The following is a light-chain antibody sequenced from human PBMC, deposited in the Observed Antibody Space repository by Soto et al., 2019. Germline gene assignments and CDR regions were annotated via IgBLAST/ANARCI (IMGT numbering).Light chain of an antibody. V-gene: IGKV3-20*01. CDR2: GAS. CDR1: QSVSSSY. CDR3: QQFDSSPRYS. Sequence: EIVLTQSPGTLSLSPGEGATLSCRASQSVSSSYLAWYQQKPGQAPRLLIYGASSRATGLPDRFSGSGSGTDFTLTISRLEPEDVALYYCQQFDSSPRYSFGPGTKVEIK. J-gene: IGKJ2*03.